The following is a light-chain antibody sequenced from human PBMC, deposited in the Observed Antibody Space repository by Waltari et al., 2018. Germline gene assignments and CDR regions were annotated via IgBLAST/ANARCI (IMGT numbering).Light chain of an antibody. J-gene: IGKJ3*01. CDR2: WAS. Sequence: DIVITQSPDSLAVSLGERPTINCQSSQSVLYSSNNKNYLAWYQQKPGQPPKLLIYWASTRESGVPDRFSGSGSGTDFTLTISSLQAEDVAVYYCQQYYSTPFTFGPGTKVDIK. CDR3: QQYYSTPFT. V-gene: IGKV4-1*01. CDR1: QSVLYSSNNKNY.